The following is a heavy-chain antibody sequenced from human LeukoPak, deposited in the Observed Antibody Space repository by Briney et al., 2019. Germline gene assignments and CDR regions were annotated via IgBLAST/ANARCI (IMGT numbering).Heavy chain of an antibody. J-gene: IGHJ4*02. CDR1: GYSFTICS. CDR3: ARDRKCGY. D-gene: IGHD1-26*01. V-gene: IGHV1-18*01. CDR2: ISAYNGNT. Sequence: GASVKLSCKASGYSFTICSISWVRHGPRQGLELMWWISAYNGNTNYAPNLQGRVTMTTDTSTSTAYMELRSLRSDDTDVYYCARDRKCGYWGQGTLVTVSS.